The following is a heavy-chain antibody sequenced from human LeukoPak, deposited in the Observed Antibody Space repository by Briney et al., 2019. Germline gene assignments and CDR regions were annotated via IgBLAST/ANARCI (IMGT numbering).Heavy chain of an antibody. CDR1: GYTFTGYY. V-gene: IGHV1-2*02. CDR3: ARGAPRGVIITGNDY. D-gene: IGHD3-10*01. J-gene: IGHJ4*02. CDR2: INPNSGVT. Sequence: ASVKVSCKASGYTFTGYYMHWVRQAPGQGLEWMGWINPNSGVTKYAQKFQGRVTMTRDTSIGTAYMELSRLRSDDTAVYYCARGAPRGVIITGNDYWGQGTLVTVSS.